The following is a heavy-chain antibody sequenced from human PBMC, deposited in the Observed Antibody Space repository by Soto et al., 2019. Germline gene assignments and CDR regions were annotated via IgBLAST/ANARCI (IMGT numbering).Heavy chain of an antibody. J-gene: IGHJ4*02. CDR1: GGTFSSYA. CDR3: ARALIWDTAMGSKFDY. V-gene: IGHV1-69*13. D-gene: IGHD5-18*01. CDR2: IIPIFGTA. Sequence: SVNVSCKASGGTFSSYAISWVRQAPGQGLEWMGGIIPIFGTANYAQKFQGRVTITADESTSTAYMELSSLRSEDTAVYYCARALIWDTAMGSKFDYWGRGTLVTVSS.